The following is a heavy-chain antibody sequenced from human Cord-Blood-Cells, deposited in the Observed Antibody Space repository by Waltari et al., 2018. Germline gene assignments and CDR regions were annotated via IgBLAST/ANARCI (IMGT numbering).Heavy chain of an antibody. D-gene: IGHD6-19*01. CDR2: IYHSGST. CDR1: GGTISSSNW. CDR3: ARDRQWLVPCDAFDI. Sequence: QVQLQESGPGLVKPSGTLSLTCAVPGGTISSSNWWSWVRTPPGKGLEWIGEIYHSGSTNYNPSLKSRVTISVDKSKNQFSLKLSSVTAADTAVYYCARDRQWLVPCDAFDIWGQGTMVTVSS. V-gene: IGHV4-4*02. J-gene: IGHJ3*02.